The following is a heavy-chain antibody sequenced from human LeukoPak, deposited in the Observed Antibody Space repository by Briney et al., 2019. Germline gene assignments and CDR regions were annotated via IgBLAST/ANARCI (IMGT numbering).Heavy chain of an antibody. D-gene: IGHD6-13*01. Sequence: SQTLSLTCTVSGGSISSGGYYCTSVRQHPGKGLEWVGYIYYSGITYYKPSLKSRVTISVDTSKNQFSLRLSSVTAADTAVYYCARGMAAAGPGGFFDYWGQGTLVTVSS. V-gene: IGHV4-31*03. J-gene: IGHJ4*02. CDR2: IYYSGIT. CDR1: GGSISSGGYY. CDR3: ARGMAAAGPGGFFDY.